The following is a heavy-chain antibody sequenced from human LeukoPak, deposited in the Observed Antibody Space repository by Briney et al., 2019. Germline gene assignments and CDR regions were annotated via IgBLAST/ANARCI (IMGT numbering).Heavy chain of an antibody. CDR1: GFTFSSYG. J-gene: IGHJ4*02. CDR2: IWYDGSNK. Sequence: LTGGSLRLSCAASGFTFSSYGMHWDRQAPGKGLEWVAVIWYDGSNKYYADSVKGRFTISRDNSKNTLYLQMNSLRAEDTAVYYCARDGDYDYVWGSYRYDYWGQGTLVTVSS. V-gene: IGHV3-33*01. CDR3: ARDGDYDYVWGSYRYDY. D-gene: IGHD3-16*02.